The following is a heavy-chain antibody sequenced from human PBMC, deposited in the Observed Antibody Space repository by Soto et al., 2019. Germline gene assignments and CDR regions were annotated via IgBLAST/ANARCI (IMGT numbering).Heavy chain of an antibody. Sequence: GGSLRLSCAASGFTVSSNYMSWVRQAPGKGLEWVSVIYSGGSTYYADSVKGRFTISRDSSKNTLYLQMNSLRAEDTAVYYCASTATYYYDSSGYYSSHYYSYGMDVWGQGTTVTVSS. CDR1: GFTVSSNY. J-gene: IGHJ6*02. CDR2: IYSGGST. D-gene: IGHD3-22*01. CDR3: ASTATYYYDSSGYYSSHYYSYGMDV. V-gene: IGHV3-53*01.